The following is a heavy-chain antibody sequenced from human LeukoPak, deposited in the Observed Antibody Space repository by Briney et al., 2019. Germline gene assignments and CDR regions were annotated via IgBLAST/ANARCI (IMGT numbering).Heavy chain of an antibody. Sequence: GGSLRLSCAASGFTVSSNSMSWVRQAPGKGLEWVSVFYSGGGIYYADSVMGRFTISRDNSKNTLYLQMNSLRAEDTAIYYCARDVGDDLDLWGQGTMVIISS. D-gene: IGHD2-21*01. CDR1: GFTVSSNS. CDR3: ARDVGDDLDL. V-gene: IGHV3-53*01. J-gene: IGHJ3*01. CDR2: FYSGGGI.